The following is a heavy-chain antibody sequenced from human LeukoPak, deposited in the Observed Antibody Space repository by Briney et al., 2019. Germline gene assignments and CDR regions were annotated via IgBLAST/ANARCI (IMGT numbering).Heavy chain of an antibody. J-gene: IGHJ4*02. D-gene: IGHD1-26*01. V-gene: IGHV4-59*13. Sequence: PSETLSLTCTDSVGSLSGYFWSWVRQAPGTGLDWIGHIYYSGATNYNPSLRSRVTISVDTSKNQFSLKLRSVTAADTAVYYCARAQYSGSCFDYWGQGALVTVSS. CDR3: ARAQYSGSCFDY. CDR2: IYYSGAT. CDR1: VGSLSGYF.